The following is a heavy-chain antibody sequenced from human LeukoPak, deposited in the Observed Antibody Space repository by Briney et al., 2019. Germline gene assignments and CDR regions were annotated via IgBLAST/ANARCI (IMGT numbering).Heavy chain of an antibody. J-gene: IGHJ4*02. V-gene: IGHV1-69*05. CDR2: IIPIFGTA. CDR3: AIPRVPATRGVLDY. Sequence: GASVKVSCKASGGTFSSYAISWVRQAPGQGLEWMGGIIPIFGTANYAQKFQGRVTITTDESTSTAYMELSSLRSEDTAVYYCAIPRVPATRGVLDYWGQGTLVTVSS. CDR1: GGTFSSYA. D-gene: IGHD2-2*01.